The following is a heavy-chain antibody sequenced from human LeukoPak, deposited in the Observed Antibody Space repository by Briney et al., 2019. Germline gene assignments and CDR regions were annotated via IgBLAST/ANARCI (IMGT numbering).Heavy chain of an antibody. CDR2: IYPGDSDT. J-gene: IGHJ4*02. CDR1: GYTFTTYW. V-gene: IGHV5-51*01. D-gene: IGHD5-24*01. CDR3: ARQAEMATIHFDY. Sequence: TGESLKISCKASGYTFTTYWIGWVRQMPGKGLEWMGIIYPGDSDTRYSPSFQGKVTISADKSISTAYLQWSSLKASDTGMYYCARQAEMATIHFDYWGQGTLVTVSS.